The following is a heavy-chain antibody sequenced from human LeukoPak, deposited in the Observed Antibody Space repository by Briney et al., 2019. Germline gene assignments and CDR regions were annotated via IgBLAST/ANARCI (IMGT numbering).Heavy chain of an antibody. CDR3: AELGITMIGGV. D-gene: IGHD3-10*02. J-gene: IGHJ6*04. V-gene: IGHV3-23*01. CDR1: GFTFSNYG. CDR2: ISGGVYNT. Sequence: GGSLRLSCAASGFTFSNYGMNWVRQAPGKGLEWVSCISGGVYNTYYADSVKGRFTISRDNSKNKLYLQMNSLRAEDTAVYYCAELGITMIGGVWGKGTTVTISS.